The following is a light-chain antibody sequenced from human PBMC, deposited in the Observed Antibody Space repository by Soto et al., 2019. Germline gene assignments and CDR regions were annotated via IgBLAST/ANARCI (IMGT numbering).Light chain of an antibody. V-gene: IGKV3-20*01. CDR1: QSVSSSY. CDR2: GAS. CDR3: QQYGSSLIT. J-gene: IGKJ5*01. Sequence: EIVLTQSPRTRSLSPGERATLSCRASQSVSSSYLACYQQKPGQAPRLLIYGASSRATGIPDRFSGSGSGTDFTLTISRLEPEDFAVYYCQQYGSSLITFGQGTRLAIK.